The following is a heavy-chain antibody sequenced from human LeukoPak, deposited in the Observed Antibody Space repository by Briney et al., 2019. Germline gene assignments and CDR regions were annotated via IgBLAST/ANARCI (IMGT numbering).Heavy chain of an antibody. CDR1: GGSINTYY. D-gene: IGHD1-1*01. Sequence: SETLSLTCTVSGGSINTYYWSWLRQPPGKGLEWIGYLYNSGTTNYNPSLKSRVSISGDTSKNQFSLKLNSVTAADTAVYYCARRGVKTTRFDYWGQGILVTVSS. J-gene: IGHJ4*02. V-gene: IGHV4-59*01. CDR3: ARRGVKTTRFDY. CDR2: LYNSGTT.